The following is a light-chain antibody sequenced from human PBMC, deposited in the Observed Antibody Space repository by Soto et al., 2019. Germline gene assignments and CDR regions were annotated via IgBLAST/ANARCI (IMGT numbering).Light chain of an antibody. Sequence: DIVMTQSPDSLAVSLGEMAAINCKSRQSLLSSADNKNYLAWYHQKPGQPPKLLISWASTRQFGVPDRFIGSGSGTDFTLPISSLQAEDVALYYCQQYYGAPLTFGGGTKVELK. J-gene: IGKJ4*01. CDR2: WAS. V-gene: IGKV4-1*01. CDR3: QQYYGAPLT. CDR1: QSLLSSADNKNY.